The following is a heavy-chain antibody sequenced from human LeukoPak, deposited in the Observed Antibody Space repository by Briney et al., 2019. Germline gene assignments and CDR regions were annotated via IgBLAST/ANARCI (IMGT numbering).Heavy chain of an antibody. Sequence: SETLSLTCTVSGGSISSYYWTWIRQPPGKGLEWIGFISYSGSTNYSPSLKSRGTISVDTSKNQFSLKLSSVTAADTAVYYCARDHRYCSGRSCYSDAFDIWGQGTVVTVSS. CDR1: GGSISSYY. J-gene: IGHJ3*02. CDR3: ARDHRYCSGRSCYSDAFDI. D-gene: IGHD2-15*01. V-gene: IGHV4-59*01. CDR2: ISYSGST.